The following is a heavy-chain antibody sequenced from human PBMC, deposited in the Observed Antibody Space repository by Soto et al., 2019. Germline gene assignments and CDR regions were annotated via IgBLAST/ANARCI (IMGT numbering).Heavy chain of an antibody. V-gene: IGHV1-3*01. CDR1: GYTFTTHA. J-gene: IGHJ6*02. D-gene: IGHD1-1*01. Sequence: RASVKVSCKASGYTFTTHAMHWVRQAPGQSVEWMGWINGGTGQTKHSQRFQDRVNITRDTSASTAYMELSSLRSEDTAVYYCARGKGMEENYYYYGLDIWGQGTTVTVSS. CDR3: ARGKGMEENYYYYGLDI. CDR2: INGGTGQT.